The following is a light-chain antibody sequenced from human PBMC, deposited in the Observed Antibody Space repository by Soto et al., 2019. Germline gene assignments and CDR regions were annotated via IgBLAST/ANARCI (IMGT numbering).Light chain of an antibody. Sequence: DIQMTQSPSSLSASVGDGVTITCRASQSISIFLNWYQQKPGKAPKLLIYTASTLQGGVPSRFSGSGSGTDFTLTISSLQPEDFATFYCQQSYSTPWTFGQGTKVDIK. J-gene: IGKJ1*01. CDR2: TAS. V-gene: IGKV1-39*01. CDR3: QQSYSTPWT. CDR1: QSISIF.